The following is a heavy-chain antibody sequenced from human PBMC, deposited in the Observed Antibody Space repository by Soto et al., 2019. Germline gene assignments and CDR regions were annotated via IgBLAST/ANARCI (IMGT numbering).Heavy chain of an antibody. D-gene: IGHD3-10*01. J-gene: IGHJ4*02. V-gene: IGHV4-4*07. CDR3: ARGGIQLSYAFDY. CDR1: GYSFSNFY. Sequence: SETLSLTCSVSGYSFSNFYWSWIRQPAGKGLEWIGRIYTSGATSYNPSLKSRVRMSVDTSQSQMSLSLTSVTAADTAVYYCARGGIQLSYAFDYWGQGILVTVSS. CDR2: IYTSGAT.